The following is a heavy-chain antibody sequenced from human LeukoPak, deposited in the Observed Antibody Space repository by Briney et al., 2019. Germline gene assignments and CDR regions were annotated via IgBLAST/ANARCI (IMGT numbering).Heavy chain of an antibody. J-gene: IGHJ5*02. V-gene: IGHV4-34*01. CDR2: INHSGST. CDR1: SGPFSGYY. CDR3: ARGHRAVAGTGGIGWFDP. Sequence: PSETLSLTCAVYSGPFSGYYWSWIRQPPGKGLEWMGEINHSGSTNYNPSLKSRVTISVDTSKNQFSLKLSSVTAAHTAVYYCARGHRAVAGTGGIGWFDPWGQGTLVTVSS. D-gene: IGHD6-19*01.